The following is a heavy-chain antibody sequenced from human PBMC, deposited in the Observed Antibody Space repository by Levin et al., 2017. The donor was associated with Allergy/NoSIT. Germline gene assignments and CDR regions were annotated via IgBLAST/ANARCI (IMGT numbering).Heavy chain of an antibody. CDR1: GYTFTSYD. D-gene: IGHD6-13*01. Sequence: ASVKVSCKASGYTFTSYDINWVRQATGQGLEWMGWMNPNSGNTGYAQKFQGRVTMTRNTSISTAYMELSSLRSEDTAVYYCARGRRQQLVYNWFDPWGQGTLVTVSS. CDR2: MNPNSGNT. V-gene: IGHV1-8*01. J-gene: IGHJ5*02. CDR3: ARGRRQQLVYNWFDP.